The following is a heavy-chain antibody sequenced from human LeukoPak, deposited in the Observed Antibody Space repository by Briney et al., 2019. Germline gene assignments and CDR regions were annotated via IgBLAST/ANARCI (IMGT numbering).Heavy chain of an antibody. CDR3: AKDSGYTSSWYFGDY. J-gene: IGHJ4*02. CDR1: GFTFSSYG. CDR2: IRYDGSNK. Sequence: GGSLRLSCAASGFTFSSYGMHWVRQAPGRGLEWVAFIRYDGSNKYYVDSVKGRFTIPKDNSKNTLYLQMNSLRAEDTAFYYCAKDSGYTSSWYFGDYWGQGTLVTVSS. V-gene: IGHV3-30*02. D-gene: IGHD6-13*01.